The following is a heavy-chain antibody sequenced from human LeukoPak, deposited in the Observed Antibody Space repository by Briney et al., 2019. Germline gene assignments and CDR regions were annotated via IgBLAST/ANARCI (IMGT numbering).Heavy chain of an antibody. CDR3: VGFGWVHFDY. CDR2: INPSGGST. J-gene: IGHJ4*02. CDR1: GYTFTNYY. D-gene: IGHD6-19*01. Sequence: GASVKVSCKASGYTFTNYYMHWVRQAPGQWLEWMGMINPSGGSTTYAQKFQGRVTMTRDTSTSTVYMELSSLRSEDTAVYYCVGFGWVHFDYWGQGTLVTVSS. V-gene: IGHV1-46*01.